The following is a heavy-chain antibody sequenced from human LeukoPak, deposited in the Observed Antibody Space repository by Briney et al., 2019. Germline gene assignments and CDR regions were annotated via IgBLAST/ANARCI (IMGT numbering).Heavy chain of an antibody. CDR1: GFSLSTSGVG. Sequence: SGPTLVKPTQTLTLTCTFSGFSLSTSGVGVGWIRQPPGKALEWLALIYWDDDKRYSPSLKSRLTVTKDTSKNQVVLTMTNMDPVDTATYYCARGRFGELYHDYWGQGTLVTVSS. V-gene: IGHV2-5*02. CDR3: ARGRFGELYHDY. CDR2: IYWDDDK. D-gene: IGHD3-10*01. J-gene: IGHJ4*02.